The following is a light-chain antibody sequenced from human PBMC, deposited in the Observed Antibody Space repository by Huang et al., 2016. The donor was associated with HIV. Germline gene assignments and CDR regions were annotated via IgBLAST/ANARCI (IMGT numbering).Light chain of an antibody. V-gene: IGKV1-33*01. J-gene: IGKJ4*01. CDR3: QQYDNLPLT. CDR2: DAS. Sequence: IQMTQSPSSLSASVGDRVTITCQASQDITNYLNWYQQKPGKAPKLLIYDASHLETGVPSRFRGSGSGTDFTFTISSLQPEDIATYYCQQYDNLPLTFGGGTKVEIK. CDR1: QDITNY.